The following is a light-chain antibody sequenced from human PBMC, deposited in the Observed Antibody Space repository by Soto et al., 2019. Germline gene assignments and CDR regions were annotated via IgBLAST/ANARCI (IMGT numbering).Light chain of an antibody. CDR3: AAWDDSLNGVL. Sequence: QSVLTQPPSASGTPGLRVTISCSGSSSNIGSNTVNWYQQLTGTAPKLLIYANDQRPSGVPDRFSGSKSGTSASLAISGLQSDDEADYYCAAWDDSLNGVLFGGGTKLTFL. V-gene: IGLV1-44*01. CDR2: AND. J-gene: IGLJ2*01. CDR1: SSNIGSNT.